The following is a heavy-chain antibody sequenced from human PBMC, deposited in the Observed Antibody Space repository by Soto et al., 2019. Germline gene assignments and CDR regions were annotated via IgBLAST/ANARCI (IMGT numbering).Heavy chain of an antibody. D-gene: IGHD2-2*01. CDR1: GFTFSNYA. CDR2: ISGSGGST. J-gene: IGHJ4*02. V-gene: IGHV3-23*01. CDR3: AKDTRGVPAMIFDY. Sequence: EVQVLESGGGLVQPGGSLRLSCAASGFTFSNYAMSWVRQAPGKGLEWVSAISGSGGSTYYADSVKGRFTISRDNSKNTVYLQRNRLRAEDTAVYYCAKDTRGVPAMIFDYWGQGTLVTVSS.